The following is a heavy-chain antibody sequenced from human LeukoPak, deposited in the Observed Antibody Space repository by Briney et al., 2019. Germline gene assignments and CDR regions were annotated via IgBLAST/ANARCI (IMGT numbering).Heavy chain of an antibody. J-gene: IGHJ4*02. D-gene: IGHD3-22*01. CDR1: GFTFSDYY. CDR2: ISSSGSTI. V-gene: IGHV3-11*01. CDR3: ARVGRSFYYDSSGYLDY. Sequence: GGSLRLSCTASGFTFSDYYMSWIRQAPGKGLEWVSYISSSGSTIYYADSVKGRFTISRDNAKNSLYLQMNSLRAEDTAVYYCARVGRSFYYDSSGYLDYWGQGTLVTVSS.